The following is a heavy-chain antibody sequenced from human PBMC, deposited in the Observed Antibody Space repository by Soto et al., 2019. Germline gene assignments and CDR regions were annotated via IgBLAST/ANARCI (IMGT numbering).Heavy chain of an antibody. J-gene: IGHJ4*02. CDR2: IDPSDSYT. D-gene: IGHD1-7*01. V-gene: IGHV5-10-1*01. CDR3: ARLRWNYVSY. CDR1: GYSFTSYW. Sequence: GESLKIPCKGPGYSFTSYWISWVRQMPGKGLEWMGRIDPSDSYTNYSPSFQGHVTISADKSISTAYLQWSSLKASDTAMYYCARLRWNYVSYWGQGTLVTVSS.